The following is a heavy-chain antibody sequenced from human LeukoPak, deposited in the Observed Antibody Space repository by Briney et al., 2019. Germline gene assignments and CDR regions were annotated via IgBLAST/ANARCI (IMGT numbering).Heavy chain of an antibody. CDR3: ARQKETIFGVVIGYFDY. CDR1: GGSISSGGYY. Sequence: SETLSLTCTVSGGSISSGGYYWSWIRQPPGKGLEWIGYIYHSGSTYYNPSLKSRVTISVDRSKNQFSLKLSSVTAADTAVYYCARQKETIFGVVIGYFDYWGQGTLVTVSS. CDR2: IYHSGST. J-gene: IGHJ4*01. D-gene: IGHD3-3*01. V-gene: IGHV4-30-2*01.